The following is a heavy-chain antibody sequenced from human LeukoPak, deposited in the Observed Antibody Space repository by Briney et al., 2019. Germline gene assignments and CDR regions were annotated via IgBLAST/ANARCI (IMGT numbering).Heavy chain of an antibody. V-gene: IGHV1-46*01. CDR3: ARDQSGEWELLSGWWFDP. CDR2: INPSGGFT. Sequence: ASVKVSCKASGYSFSTHWMHWVRQAPGQGLEWMGIINPSGGFTSYAQKLQGRVTVTRDMSTSTVYMELSNLRSEDTAVYYCARDQSGEWELLSGWWFDPWGQGALVTVSS. J-gene: IGHJ5*02. D-gene: IGHD1-26*01. CDR1: GYSFSTHW.